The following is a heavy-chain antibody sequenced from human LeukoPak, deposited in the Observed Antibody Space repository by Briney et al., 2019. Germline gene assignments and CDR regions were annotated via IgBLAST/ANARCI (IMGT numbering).Heavy chain of an antibody. D-gene: IGHD6-13*01. CDR3: ARDIPNSSWGLDV. J-gene: IGHJ6*02. CDR1: GFTFSTYA. V-gene: IGHV3-23*01. CDR2: ISINARVT. Sequence: GGSLRLSCSASGFTFSTYAMAWVRQAPGKGLEWVSCISINARVTYYGESVRGRFTISRDNSKNTLYLQMNSLRADDAATYYCARDIPNSSWGLDVWGQGTAVTVTS.